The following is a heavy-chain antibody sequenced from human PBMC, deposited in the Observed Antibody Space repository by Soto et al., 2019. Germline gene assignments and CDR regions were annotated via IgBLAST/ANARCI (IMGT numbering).Heavy chain of an antibody. D-gene: IGHD6-13*01. CDR2: ISYDGSNK. J-gene: IGHJ4*02. CDR1: GFTFSSYG. V-gene: IGHV3-30*18. Sequence: QVQLVESGGGVVQPGRSLRLSCAASGFTFSSYGMHWVRQAPGKGLEWVAVISYDGSNKYYADSVKGRFTISRDNSKNTLYLQMNSLGAEDTAVYYCAKDSEQLVNYWGQGTLLTVSS. CDR3: AKDSEQLVNY.